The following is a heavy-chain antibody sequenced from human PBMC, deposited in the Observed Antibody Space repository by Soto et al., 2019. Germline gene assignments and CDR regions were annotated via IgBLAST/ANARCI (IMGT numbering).Heavy chain of an antibody. Sequence: GGSLRLSCAASGFTFRSYDMHWVRQVAGKGLEWVAAIGIGGDTYYPGSVNGRFTISREKAKNSLYLQMNSLRVGDTAVYYCARAPAPQYYYHGMDVWGRGTTVTVSS. CDR2: IGIGGDT. CDR3: ARAPAPQYYYHGMDV. J-gene: IGHJ6*02. V-gene: IGHV3-13*01. D-gene: IGHD4-4*01. CDR1: GFTFRSYD.